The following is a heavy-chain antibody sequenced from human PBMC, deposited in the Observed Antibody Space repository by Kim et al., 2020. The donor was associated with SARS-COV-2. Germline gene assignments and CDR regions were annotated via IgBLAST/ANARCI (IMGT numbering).Heavy chain of an antibody. D-gene: IGHD6-19*01. J-gene: IGHJ4*02. V-gene: IGHV2-5*02. CDR1: GFSLSTSGVG. Sequence: SGPTLVKPTQTLTLTCTFSGFSLSTSGVGVGWIRQPPGKALEWLALIYWDDDKRYSPSLKSRLTITKDTSKNQVVLTMTNMDPVDTATYYCAHRQRISWYSSGWYDYWGQGTLVTVSS. CDR2: IYWDDDK. CDR3: AHRQRISWYSSGWYDY.